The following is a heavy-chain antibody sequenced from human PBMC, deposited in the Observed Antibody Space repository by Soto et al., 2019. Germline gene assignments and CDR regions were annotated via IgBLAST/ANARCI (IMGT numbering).Heavy chain of an antibody. Sequence: EVQLVETGGGLIQPGGSLRLSCAASGFTVSSNYMSWVRQAPGKGLEWVSVIYSGGSTYYADSVKGRFTISRDNSKNTLYLQMNSLRAEDTAVYYCARIRFPAALLWYYFDYCGHGTLVTVSS. CDR3: ARIRFPAALLWYYFDY. CDR2: IYSGGST. J-gene: IGHJ4*01. V-gene: IGHV3-53*02. CDR1: GFTVSSNY. D-gene: IGHD2-2*01.